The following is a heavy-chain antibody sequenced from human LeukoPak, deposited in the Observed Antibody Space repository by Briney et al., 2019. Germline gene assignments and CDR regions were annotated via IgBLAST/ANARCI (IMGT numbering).Heavy chain of an antibody. V-gene: IGHV1-3*01. CDR2: INAGNGNT. CDR3: ARDGGPYCSSTSCYVAREFDY. J-gene: IGHJ4*02. CDR1: GYTFTSYA. Sequence: ASVKVSCKASGYTFTSYAMHWVRQAPGQRLEWMGWINAGNGNTKYSQKFQGRVTITRDTSASTAYMELSSQRSEDTAVYYCARDGGPYCSSTSCYVAREFDYWGQGTLVTVSS. D-gene: IGHD2-2*01.